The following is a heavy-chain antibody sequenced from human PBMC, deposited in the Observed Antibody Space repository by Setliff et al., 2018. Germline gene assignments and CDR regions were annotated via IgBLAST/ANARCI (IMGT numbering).Heavy chain of an antibody. Sequence: TSETLSLTCTVSGGSISSGDHYWSWIRQPAGKGLEWIGRIHASGSTNYNPSLKSRVTISVDTSKNQFSLKLTSVTAADTAVYYCARSGDYGSGRLSPWGQGTLVTVSS. J-gene: IGHJ5*02. CDR1: GGSISSGDHY. CDR2: IHASGST. D-gene: IGHD3-10*01. CDR3: ARSGDYGSGRLSP. V-gene: IGHV4-61*02.